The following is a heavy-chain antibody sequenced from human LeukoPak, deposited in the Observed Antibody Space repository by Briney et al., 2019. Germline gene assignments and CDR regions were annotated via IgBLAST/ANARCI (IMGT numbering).Heavy chain of an antibody. J-gene: IGHJ4*02. D-gene: IGHD5-18*01. CDR3: ARVREVGYSYGYGY. V-gene: IGHV1-2*06. CDR1: GYTFTGYY. CDR2: INPNSGGT. Sequence: ASVKVSCKASGYTFTGYYLHWVRQAPGHGLEWMGRINPNSGGTNFAQKFQGRVTMTRDTSISTAYMELSSLRSEDTAVYYCARVREVGYSYGYGYWGQGTLVTVSS.